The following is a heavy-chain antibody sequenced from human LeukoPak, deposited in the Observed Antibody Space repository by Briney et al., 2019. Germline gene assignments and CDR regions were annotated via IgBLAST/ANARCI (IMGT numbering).Heavy chain of an antibody. V-gene: IGHV4-34*01. CDR2: VNLQGST. J-gene: IGHJ4*02. CDR3: AREGGPYRPLDY. Sequence: GSLRLSCAASGFTFSNYAMNWVRQPPGKGLEWIGEVNLQGSTNYNPSLMGRVAISVDMSENHISLQLTSVTAADTAVYYCAREGGPYRPLDYSGQGTLVTVSS. CDR1: GFTFSNYA.